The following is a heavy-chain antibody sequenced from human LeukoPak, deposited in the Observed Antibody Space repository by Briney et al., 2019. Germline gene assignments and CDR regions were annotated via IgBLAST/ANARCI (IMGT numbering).Heavy chain of an antibody. CDR1: GGSISSSTYY. J-gene: IGHJ3*02. CDR2: IYYSGST. CDR3: ARPTFSGYYSGPFDI. V-gene: IGHV4-39*01. Sequence: PSETLSLTCTLSGGSISSSTYYWGWLRQPPGKGLEWIGSIYYSGSTYYNPSLKSRVTISVDTSKNQFSLKLSSVTAADTAVYFCARPTFSGYYSGPFDIWGQGTIVTLSS. D-gene: IGHD3-22*01.